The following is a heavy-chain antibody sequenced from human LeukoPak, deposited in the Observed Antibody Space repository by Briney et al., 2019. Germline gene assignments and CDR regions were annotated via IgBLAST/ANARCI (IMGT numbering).Heavy chain of an antibody. CDR1: GGSISSGDYY. Sequence: SQTLSLTCTVSGGSISSGDYYWSWIRQPPGKGLEWIGYIYYSGSTYYNPSLKSRVTISVDTSKNQFSLKLSSVTAADTAVYYCAGYYHRDNNGFDPWGQGTLVTVS. CDR3: AGYYHRDNNGFDP. D-gene: IGHD2/OR15-2a*01. CDR2: IYYSGST. J-gene: IGHJ5*02. V-gene: IGHV4-30-4*01.